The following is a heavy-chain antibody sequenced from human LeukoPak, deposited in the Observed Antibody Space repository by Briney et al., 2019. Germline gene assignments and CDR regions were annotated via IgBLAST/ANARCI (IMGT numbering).Heavy chain of an antibody. CDR1: GGSISSHY. CDR2: IYYSGST. V-gene: IGHV4-59*11. CDR3: ARGGQIAALYYFDY. J-gene: IGHJ4*02. D-gene: IGHD6-6*01. Sequence: PSETLSLTCTVSGGSISSHYWSWIRQPPGKGLEWIGYIYYSGSTNYNPSLKSRVTISVDTSKNQFSLKLSSVTAADTAVYYCARGGQIAALYYFDYWGQGTLVTVSS.